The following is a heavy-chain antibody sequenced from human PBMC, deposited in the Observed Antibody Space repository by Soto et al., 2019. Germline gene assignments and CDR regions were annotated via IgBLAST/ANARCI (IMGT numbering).Heavy chain of an antibody. J-gene: IGHJ6*02. D-gene: IGHD2-2*01. CDR3: ARLHGYCISSSCHGHYALDV. CDR1: GGSISSSSYY. Sequence: SETLSLTCTVSGGSISSSSYYWGWIRQPPGKGLEWIGSIYNSGRTYYNPSLNSRVTVSVDTSKNQFSLKVTSVTAADTAVYYCARLHGYCISSSCHGHYALDVWGQGTTVTVSS. V-gene: IGHV4-39*01. CDR2: IYNSGRT.